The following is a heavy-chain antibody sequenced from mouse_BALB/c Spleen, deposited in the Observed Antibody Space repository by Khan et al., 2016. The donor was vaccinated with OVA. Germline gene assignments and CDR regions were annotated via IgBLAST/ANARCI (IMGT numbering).Heavy chain of an antibody. V-gene: IGHV1-7*01. CDR3: ARSGYGSRAY. J-gene: IGHJ3*01. D-gene: IGHD1-1*01. Sequence: QVQLQQSGAELAKPGASVKMSCKASGYMFTSYWMNWVKQRPGQGLEWIGYINPSSGYTAYNQKFKDKATLTADKSSSTAYMQLSTLTSEESAVYYCARSGYGSRAYWGQGTLGTVSA. CDR1: GYMFTSYW. CDR2: INPSSGYT.